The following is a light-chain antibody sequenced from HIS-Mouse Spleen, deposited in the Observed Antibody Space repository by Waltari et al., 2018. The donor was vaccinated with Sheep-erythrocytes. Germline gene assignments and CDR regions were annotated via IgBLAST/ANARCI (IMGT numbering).Light chain of an antibody. J-gene: IGLJ3*02. CDR3: CSYAGSSTWV. Sequence: QSALTQPASVSGSPGQSITISCTGTSSAVGSYNLVSLYQQHQGKAPQLMIYDGSKRPSGVSNRFSGSKSGNTASLTISGLQAEDEADYYCCSYAGSSTWVFGGGTKLTVL. V-gene: IGLV2-23*01. CDR1: SSAVGSYNL. CDR2: DGS.